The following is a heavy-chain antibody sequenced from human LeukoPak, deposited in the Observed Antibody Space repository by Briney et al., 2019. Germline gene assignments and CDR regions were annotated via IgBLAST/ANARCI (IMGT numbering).Heavy chain of an antibody. J-gene: IGHJ3*02. V-gene: IGHV3-66*01. D-gene: IGHD2-2*01. CDR3: ARETYCISTSCQKGNAFDI. CDR2: IYSGGST. Sequence: GRSLRLSCAASGFTFSSYGMHWVRQAPGKGLEWVSLIYSGGSTYYADSVKGRFTISRDNSKNTLYLQMNSLRAEDTAVYYCARETYCISTSCQKGNAFDIWGQGTMVTVSS. CDR1: GFTFSSYG.